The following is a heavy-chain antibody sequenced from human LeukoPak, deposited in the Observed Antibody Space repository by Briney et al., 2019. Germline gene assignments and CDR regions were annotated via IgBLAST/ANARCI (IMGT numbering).Heavy chain of an antibody. CDR3: AKDLLGATKGY. Sequence: GGSLRLSCAASGFTFSGYAMSWVRQAPGKGLEWVSAISGSGGSTYCADSVKGRFTISRDNSKNTLYLQMNSLRAEDTAVYYCAKDLLGATKGYWGQGTLVTVSS. J-gene: IGHJ4*02. V-gene: IGHV3-23*01. D-gene: IGHD1-26*01. CDR1: GFTFSGYA. CDR2: ISGSGGST.